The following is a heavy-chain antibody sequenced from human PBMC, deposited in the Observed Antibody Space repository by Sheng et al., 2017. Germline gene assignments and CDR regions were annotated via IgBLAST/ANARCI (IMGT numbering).Heavy chain of an antibody. CDR1: GFTFSNAW. CDR2: IKSKTDGGTT. J-gene: IGHJ4*02. CDR3: TTGYSTVTTYY. V-gene: IGHV3-15*01. Sequence: EVQLVESGGGLVKPGGSLRLSCAASGFTFSNAWMSWVRQAPGKGLEWVGRIKSKTDGGTTDYATPVKGRFTISRYDSKNTLYLQMNSLKTEDTAVYYCTTGYSTVTTYYWGQGTLVTVSS. D-gene: IGHD4-17*01.